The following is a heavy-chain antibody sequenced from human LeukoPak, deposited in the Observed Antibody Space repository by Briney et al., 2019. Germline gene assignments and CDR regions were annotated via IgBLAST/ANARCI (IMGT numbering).Heavy chain of an antibody. CDR2: INPNSGT. CDR3: AKDTGNFNLGDY. V-gene: IGHV1-2*02. Sequence: ASVKVSCKASGYTFTDYYMHWVRQAPGQGLEWMGWINPNSGTNYAEKFQGRVTMTRDTSLTTASMELRSLRSDDTAVYYCAKDTGNFNLGDYWGQGTLVTVSS. D-gene: IGHD5-18*01. CDR1: GYTFTDYY. J-gene: IGHJ4*02.